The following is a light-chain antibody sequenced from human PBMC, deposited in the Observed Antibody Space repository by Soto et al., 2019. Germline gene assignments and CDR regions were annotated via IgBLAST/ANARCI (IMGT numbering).Light chain of an antibody. V-gene: IGKV1-5*03. CDR1: QTISTW. CDR3: QQYDSYPYT. CDR2: EAS. J-gene: IGKJ2*01. Sequence: DIQMTQSPSTLSASVGDRVTITCRASQTISTWLAWYQQEPGKAPKLLIYEASTLEGGVPSRFSGSGSGTEFTVTISSLQSDDFATYYCQQYDSYPYTCAQGTKLQLQ.